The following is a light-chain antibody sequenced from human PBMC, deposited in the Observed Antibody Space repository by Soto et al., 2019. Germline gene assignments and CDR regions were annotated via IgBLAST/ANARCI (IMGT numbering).Light chain of an antibody. Sequence: DVVMTQSPVSLPVTPGEPASISCRSSQSLLHSHGYTYLDWYLQKPGQSPQLLIYMGSTRASGVPAMFTGSGSGTDFTLKISRVEAEDVGVYYCRQALQTPLTFGGGTKVEIK. V-gene: IGKV2-28*01. CDR1: QSLLHSHGYTY. CDR2: MGS. CDR3: RQALQTPLT. J-gene: IGKJ4*02.